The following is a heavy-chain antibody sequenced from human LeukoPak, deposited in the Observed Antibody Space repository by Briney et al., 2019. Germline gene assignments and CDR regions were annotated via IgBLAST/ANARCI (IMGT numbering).Heavy chain of an antibody. V-gene: IGHV3-23*03. CDR1: GFTFSSYA. CDR2: IYSGGST. D-gene: IGHD6-19*01. Sequence: GGSPRLSCAGSGFTFSSYAMSWVRQAPGKGLEWVSVIYSGGSTYYADSVKGRFTISRDNSKNTLYLQMNSLRAEDTAEYYCAKDSNGWYQRGSNYFDYWGQGTLVTVSS. CDR3: AKDSNGWYQRGSNYFDY. J-gene: IGHJ4*02.